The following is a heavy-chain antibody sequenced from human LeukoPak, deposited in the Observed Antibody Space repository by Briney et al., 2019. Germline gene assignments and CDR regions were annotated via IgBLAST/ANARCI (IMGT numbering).Heavy chain of an antibody. J-gene: IGHJ1*01. D-gene: IGHD5-24*01. V-gene: IGHV3-30-3*01. CDR1: GFTFSSYA. CDR3: ARDRGDGYNYGGYFQH. Sequence: GWSLRLSCAASGFTFSSYALQWLRQAPAKGLAWVALISYDGSNKYYADSVKGRFTISRDNSKNTLYLQMDSLRAEDTAVYYCARDRGDGYNYGGYFQHWGQGTLVTVSS. CDR2: ISYDGSNK.